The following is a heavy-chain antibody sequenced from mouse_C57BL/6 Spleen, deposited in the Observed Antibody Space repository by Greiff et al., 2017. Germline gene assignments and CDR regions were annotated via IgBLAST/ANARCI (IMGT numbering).Heavy chain of an antibody. Sequence: VQLQQPGAELVKPGASVTLSCKASGYTFTSYWMHWVKQRPGQGLEWIGMIHPNSGSTNYNEKFKSKATLTVDKSSSTAYMQLSSLTSEDAAVYYCARGPTVVAMDFDYWGQGTTLTVSS. D-gene: IGHD1-1*01. CDR2: IHPNSGST. CDR3: ARGPTVVAMDFDY. CDR1: GYTFTSYW. V-gene: IGHV1-64*01. J-gene: IGHJ2*01.